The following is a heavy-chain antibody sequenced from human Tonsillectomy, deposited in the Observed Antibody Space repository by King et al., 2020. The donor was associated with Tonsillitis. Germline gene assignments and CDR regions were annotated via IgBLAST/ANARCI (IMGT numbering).Heavy chain of an antibody. CDR1: GFTFSRHV. V-gene: IGHV3-64D*06. D-gene: IGHD3-10*01. CDR3: VKDRLWFGELLYVSAFDI. J-gene: IGHJ3*02. CDR2: ISTNGQST. Sequence: VQLVESGGGLVHPGGSLRLSCSASGFTFSRHVMNRVRQAPGKGLEYVSAISTNGQSTYYADSVKGRFTISRDNSKNTLFLQMSSLRAEDTAVYYCVKDRLWFGELLYVSAFDIWGQGTMVTVSS.